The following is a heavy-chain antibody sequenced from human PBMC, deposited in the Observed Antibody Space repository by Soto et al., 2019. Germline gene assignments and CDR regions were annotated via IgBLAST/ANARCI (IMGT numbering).Heavy chain of an antibody. D-gene: IGHD3-22*01. V-gene: IGHV3-30*03. CDR2: ISYDVNDK. CDR1: GFTFSSYG. Sequence: PGGSLRRSCAASGFTFSSYGMHWVRQAPGKGLEWVAVISYDVNDKYYADSVKGRFTISRDNSKNTLYVQMNSLRAEDTAVYYCATDPALTMSPDYYLDYWGQGTLVTVSS. J-gene: IGHJ4*02. CDR3: ATDPALTMSPDYYLDY.